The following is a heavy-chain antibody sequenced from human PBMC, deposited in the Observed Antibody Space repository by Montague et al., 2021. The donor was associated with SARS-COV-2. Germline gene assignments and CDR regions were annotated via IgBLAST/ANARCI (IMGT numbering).Heavy chain of an antibody. Sequence: SETLSLTCTISGGSITGYFWTWIRQPPGKGLEWLGHMHYSGSRKYNPSLESRVTMSIDTSESQFSLHLRSVTAADTGVYYCARVPFSSSWYYLDDWGQGTLVTVSS. CDR2: MHYSGSR. CDR3: ARVPFSSSWYYLDD. J-gene: IGHJ4*02. CDR1: GGSITGYF. D-gene: IGHD6-13*01. V-gene: IGHV4-59*12.